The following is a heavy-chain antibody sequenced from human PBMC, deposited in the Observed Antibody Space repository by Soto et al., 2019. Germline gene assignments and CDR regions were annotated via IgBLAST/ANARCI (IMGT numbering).Heavy chain of an antibody. V-gene: IGHV3-23*01. CDR3: AKDLPSYSSSWPYYYYYGMDV. CDR1: GFTFSSYA. CDR2: ISGSGGST. D-gene: IGHD6-13*01. J-gene: IGHJ6*02. Sequence: GGSLRLSCAASGFTFSSYAMSWVRQAPGKGLEWVSAISGSGGSTYYADSVKGRFTISRDNSKNTLYLQMNSLRAEDTAVYYCAKDLPSYSSSWPYYYYYGMDVWGQGTTVTVSS.